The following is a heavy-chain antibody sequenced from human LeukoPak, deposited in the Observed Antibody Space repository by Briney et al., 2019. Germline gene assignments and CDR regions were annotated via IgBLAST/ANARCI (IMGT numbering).Heavy chain of an antibody. D-gene: IGHD5-18*01. CDR2: IYYSGST. Sequence: SETLSLTCTVSGGSISSDYWSWIRQPPGKGLEWIGYIYYSGSTNYNPSLKSRVTISVDTSKNQFSLKLSSVTAADTAVYYCARVRIHLWQYYFDYWGQGTLVTVSS. CDR3: ARVRIHLWQYYFDY. J-gene: IGHJ4*02. CDR1: GGSISSDY. V-gene: IGHV4-59*01.